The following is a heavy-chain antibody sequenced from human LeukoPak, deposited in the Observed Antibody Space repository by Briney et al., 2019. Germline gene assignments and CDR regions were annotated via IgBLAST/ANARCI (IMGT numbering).Heavy chain of an antibody. Sequence: SETLSLTCTVSGGSISSGSYYWSWIRQPAGKELEWIGRIYTSGSTNYNPSLKSRVTISVDTSKNQFSLKLSSVTAADTAVYYCASAIFGVAPRDYWGQGTLVTVSS. V-gene: IGHV4-61*02. D-gene: IGHD3-3*01. CDR1: GGSISSGSYY. CDR2: IYTSGST. J-gene: IGHJ4*02. CDR3: ASAIFGVAPRDY.